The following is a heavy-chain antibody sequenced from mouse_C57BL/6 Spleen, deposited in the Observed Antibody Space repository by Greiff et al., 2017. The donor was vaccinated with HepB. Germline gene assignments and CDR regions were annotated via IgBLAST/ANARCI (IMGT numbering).Heavy chain of an antibody. CDR2: IYPRSGNT. D-gene: IGHD1-1*01. CDR1: GYTFTSYG. CDR3: ASPYYYGSKKDWFAY. J-gene: IGHJ3*01. Sequence: VQLQQSGAELARPGASVKLSCKASGYTFTSYGISWVKQRTGQGLEWIGEIYPRSGNTYYNEKFKGKATLTADKSSSTAYMELRSLTSEDSAVYFCASPYYYGSKKDWFAYWGQGTLVTVSA. V-gene: IGHV1-81*01.